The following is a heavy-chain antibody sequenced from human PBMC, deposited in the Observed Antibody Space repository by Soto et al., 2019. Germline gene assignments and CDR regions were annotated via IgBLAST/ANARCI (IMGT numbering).Heavy chain of an antibody. J-gene: IGHJ5*02. CDR2: INAGSGNT. V-gene: IGHV1-3*01. Sequence: QVQLGQAGAEVKKPEASVKVSCTASGYTFTHDAIHWVRHAPGQRLEWMGFINAGSGNTKYSQTFQGRLTFTKDTSASTAYMDLSSLRSEDTAIYYWARGLAAHGTWGLGTLVTVAS. CDR3: ARGLAAHGT. D-gene: IGHD6-13*01. CDR1: GYTFTHDA.